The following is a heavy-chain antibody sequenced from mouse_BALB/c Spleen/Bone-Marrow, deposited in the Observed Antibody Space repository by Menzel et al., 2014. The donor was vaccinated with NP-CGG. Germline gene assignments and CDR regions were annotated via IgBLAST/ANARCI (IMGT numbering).Heavy chain of an antibody. V-gene: IGHV1-82*01. J-gene: IGHJ3*01. CDR2: IYPGGGDT. Sequence: QVQLKQSGPELVKPGASVKISCKASGYAFSISWMNWVKQRPGQGLEWIGRIYPGGGDTNYNGKFKGKATLTADKSSSTAYMQLSSLTSLDSAVYFCARTGPFGYWGQGTLVTVSA. CDR3: ARTGPFGY. CDR1: GYAFSISW. D-gene: IGHD4-1*01.